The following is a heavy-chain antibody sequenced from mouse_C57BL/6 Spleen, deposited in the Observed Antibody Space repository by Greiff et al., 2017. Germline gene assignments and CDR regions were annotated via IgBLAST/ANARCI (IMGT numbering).Heavy chain of an antibody. J-gene: IGHJ3*01. D-gene: IGHD1-1*01. CDR1: GFNIKDYY. CDR2: IDPEDGET. V-gene: IGHV14-2*01. Sequence: DVQLKESGAELVKPGASVKLSCTASGFNIKDYYMHWVKQRTEQGLEWIGRIDPEDGETKYAPKFQGKATITAATSSNTAYLQLSSLTSEDTAVYYCARGYGSRELFAYWGQGTLVTVSA. CDR3: ARGYGSRELFAY.